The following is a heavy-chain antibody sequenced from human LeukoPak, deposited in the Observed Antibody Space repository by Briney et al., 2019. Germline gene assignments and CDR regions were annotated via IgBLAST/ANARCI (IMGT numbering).Heavy chain of an antibody. V-gene: IGHV3-48*03. CDR2: ISSSGSTI. D-gene: IGHD2-2*01. CDR1: GFTFSSYE. Sequence: GGSLRLSCAASGFTFSSYEMNWVRQALGKGLEWVSYISSSGSTIYYADSVKGRFTISRDNAKNSLYLQMNSLRAEDTAVYYCAIIVVPPFDYWGQGTLVTVSS. J-gene: IGHJ4*02. CDR3: AIIVVPPFDY.